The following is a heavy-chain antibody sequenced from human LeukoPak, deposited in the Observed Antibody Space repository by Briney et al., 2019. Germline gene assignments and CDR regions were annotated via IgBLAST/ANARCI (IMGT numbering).Heavy chain of an antibody. D-gene: IGHD3-22*01. CDR2: ISSSSSYI. V-gene: IGHV3-21*01. CDR1: GFTFSSYS. CDR3: AVYDSSGYYS. J-gene: IGHJ4*02. Sequence: PGGSLRLSCAASGFTFSSYSMNWVRQAPGKGLEWVSSISSSSSYIYYADSVKGRFTISRDNAKNSPYLQMNSLRAEDTAVYYCAVYDSSGYYSWGQGTLVTVSS.